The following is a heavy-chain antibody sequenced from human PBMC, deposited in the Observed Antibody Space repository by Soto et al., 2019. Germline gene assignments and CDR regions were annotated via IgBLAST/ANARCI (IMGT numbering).Heavy chain of an antibody. J-gene: IGHJ6*02. CDR1: GFTFSSYG. D-gene: IGHD2-2*01. Sequence: QVQLVESGGGVVQPGRSLRLSCAASGFTFSSYGMHWVRQAPGKGLEWVAVISYDGSHKYYGDSVKGRFTISRDNPKNTLYLQMNSLRAEDTAVYYCAKVTGYCSSTSCSREYYYYYGMDVWGQGTTVTVSS. V-gene: IGHV3-30*18. CDR3: AKVTGYCSSTSCSREYYYYYGMDV. CDR2: ISYDGSHK.